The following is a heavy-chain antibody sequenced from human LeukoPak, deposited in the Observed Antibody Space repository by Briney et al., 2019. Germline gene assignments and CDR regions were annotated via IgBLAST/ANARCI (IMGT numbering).Heavy chain of an antibody. CDR2: ISYDGSNK. CDR3: AKWSSTKSFDY. Sequence: PGRSLRLSCAASGFTFSSYGMHWVRQAPGKGLEWVAVISYDGSNKYYADSVKGRFTISRDNSKNTLYLQMNSLRAEDTAVYYCAKWSSTKSFDYWGQGTLSPSPQ. V-gene: IGHV3-30*18. D-gene: IGHD2-2*01. J-gene: IGHJ4*02. CDR1: GFTFSSYG.